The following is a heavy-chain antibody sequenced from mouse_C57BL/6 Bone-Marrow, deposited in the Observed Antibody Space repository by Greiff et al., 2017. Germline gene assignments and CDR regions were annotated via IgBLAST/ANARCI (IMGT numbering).Heavy chain of an antibody. Sequence: LQQPGAELVKPGASVKLSCKASGYTFTSYWMHWVKQRPGQGLEWIGMIHPNSGSTNYNEKFKSKATLTVDKSSSTAYMQLSSLTSEDSAVYYCAREGGYDYAWFAYWGQGTLVTVSA. J-gene: IGHJ3*01. CDR2: IHPNSGST. V-gene: IGHV1-64*01. CDR3: AREGGYDYAWFAY. D-gene: IGHD2-4*01. CDR1: GYTFTSYW.